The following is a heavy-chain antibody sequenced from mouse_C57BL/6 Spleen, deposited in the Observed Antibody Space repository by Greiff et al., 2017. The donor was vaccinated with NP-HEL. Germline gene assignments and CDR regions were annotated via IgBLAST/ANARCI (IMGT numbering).Heavy chain of an antibody. D-gene: IGHD1-1*01. CDR1: GYSFTGYY. V-gene: IGHV1-42*01. CDR2: INPSTGGT. J-gene: IGHJ2*01. CDR3: ARGRFITTVGGYFDY. Sequence: EVQLQQSGPELVKPGASVKISCKASGYSFTGYYMNWVKQSPEKSLEWIGEINPSTGGTTYNQKFKAKATLTVDKSSSTAYMQLKSLTSEDSAVYYCARGRFITTVGGYFDYWGQGTTLTVSS.